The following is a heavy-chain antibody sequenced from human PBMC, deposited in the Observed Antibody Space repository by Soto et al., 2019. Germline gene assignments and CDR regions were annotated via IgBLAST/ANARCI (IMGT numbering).Heavy chain of an antibody. CDR2: INHSGST. CDR1: GGSFSDYY. J-gene: IGHJ2*01. CDR3: AIVDITIFGVVKDRNWYFDL. V-gene: IGHV4-34*01. Sequence: PSETLSLTCAVYGGSFSDYYWSWIRQPPGKGLEWIGEINHSGSTNYNPSLKSRVTISTYMYKNQFSLKLSSVTAADTAVYYCAIVDITIFGVVKDRNWYFDLWGRGTLVTVSS. D-gene: IGHD3-3*01.